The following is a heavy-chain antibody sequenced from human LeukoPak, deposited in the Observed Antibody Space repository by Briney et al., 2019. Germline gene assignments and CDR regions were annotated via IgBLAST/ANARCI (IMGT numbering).Heavy chain of an antibody. CDR3: TTDPVIVVVPAAGFDY. D-gene: IGHD2-2*01. CDR1: GFTFSNAW. J-gene: IGHJ4*02. CDR2: IKSKTDGGTT. Sequence: GGSLRLSCAASGFTFSNAWMSWVRQAPGKWLEWVGRIKSKTDGGTTDYAAPVKGRFTISRDDSKNTLYLQMNSLKTEDTAVYYCTTDPVIVVVPAAGFDYWGQGTLVTVSS. V-gene: IGHV3-15*01.